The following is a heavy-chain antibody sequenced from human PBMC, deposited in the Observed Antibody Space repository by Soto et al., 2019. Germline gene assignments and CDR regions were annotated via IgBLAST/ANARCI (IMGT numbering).Heavy chain of an antibody. V-gene: IGHV4-4*02. Sequence: QVQLQESGPGLVKPSGTLSLTCAVSGGSISSSNWWSWVRQPPGKGLEWIGEIYHSGSTNYNPSLKSRVTISVDKSTNPFSLKLSSVTAADTAVYYCASVRGGYYYAMDVWGQGTTVTVSS. D-gene: IGHD3-10*02. CDR1: GGSISSSNW. CDR3: ASVRGGYYYAMDV. CDR2: IYHSGST. J-gene: IGHJ6*02.